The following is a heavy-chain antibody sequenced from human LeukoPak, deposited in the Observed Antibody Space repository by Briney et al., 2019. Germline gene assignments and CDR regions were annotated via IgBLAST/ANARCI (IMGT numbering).Heavy chain of an antibody. V-gene: IGHV1-18*04. CDR3: ARDAAHYNSGSYREFDY. Sequence: ASVKVSCKASGYTFTGYYMHWVRQAPGQGLEWMGWISAYNGNTNYAQKLQGRVTMTTDTSTSTAYMELRSLRSDDTAVYYCARDAAHYNSGSYREFDYWGQGTLVTVSS. D-gene: IGHD3-10*01. CDR2: ISAYNGNT. CDR1: GYTFTGYY. J-gene: IGHJ4*02.